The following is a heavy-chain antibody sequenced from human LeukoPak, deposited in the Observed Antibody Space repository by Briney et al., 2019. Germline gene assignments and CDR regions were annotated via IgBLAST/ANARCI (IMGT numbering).Heavy chain of an antibody. Sequence: PGGSLRLSCAASGFTFSSYAMSWVRQAPGKGLEWVSAISGSGGSTYYADSVKGRFTISRDNSKNTLCLQMNSLRAEDTAVYYCAKPKYGDYCFDAFDIWGQGPMVTVSS. CDR2: ISGSGGST. CDR1: GFTFSSYA. V-gene: IGHV3-23*01. D-gene: IGHD4-17*01. CDR3: AKPKYGDYCFDAFDI. J-gene: IGHJ3*02.